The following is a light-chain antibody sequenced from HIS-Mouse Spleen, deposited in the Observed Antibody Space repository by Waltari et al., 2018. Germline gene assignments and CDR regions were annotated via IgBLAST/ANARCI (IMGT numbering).Light chain of an antibody. V-gene: IGLV2-14*03. Sequence: QSALTQPASVSGSPGQSITISCTGTSSYVGGYNYVSWYQQHPGKAPKLMIYDVSNRASGVSNRCAGSKSGNTASLTISGLQAEDEADYYCSSYTSSSTLGVFGGGTKLTVL. CDR1: SSYVGGYNY. J-gene: IGLJ2*01. CDR3: SSYTSSSTLGV. CDR2: DVS.